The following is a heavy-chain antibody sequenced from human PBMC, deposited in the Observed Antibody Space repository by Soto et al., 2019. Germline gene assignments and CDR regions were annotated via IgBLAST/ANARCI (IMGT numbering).Heavy chain of an antibody. J-gene: IGHJ4*02. Sequence: SETLSLTCTVSGGSISSVGYYWSWIRQHPGKGLEWIGYIYYSGSTYYSPSLKSRVTISVDTSKNQFSLKLSSVTAADTAVYYCASFPITIFGVASPFWGQGTLVTVSS. CDR2: IYYSGST. V-gene: IGHV4-31*03. CDR1: GGSISSVGYY. D-gene: IGHD3-3*01. CDR3: ASFPITIFGVASPF.